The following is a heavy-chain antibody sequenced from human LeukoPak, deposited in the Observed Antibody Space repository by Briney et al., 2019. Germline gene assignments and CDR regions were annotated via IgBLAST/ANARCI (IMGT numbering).Heavy chain of an antibody. V-gene: IGHV4-59*12. CDR2: IHYSGST. CDR1: GGSISSYY. Sequence: SETLSLTCTVSGGSISSYYWSWIRQPPGKGLEWTGNIHYSGSTNYNPSLKSRVTISADMSKNQLSLKVSSVTAADTAVYYCARELTTDAYDYWGQGTLATVSS. J-gene: IGHJ4*02. D-gene: IGHD4-11*01. CDR3: ARELTTDAYDY.